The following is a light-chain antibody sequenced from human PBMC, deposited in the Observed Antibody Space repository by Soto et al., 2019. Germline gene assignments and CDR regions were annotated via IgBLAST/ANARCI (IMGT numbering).Light chain of an antibody. J-gene: IGKJ1*01. Sequence: EIVMTQSPATLSVSPGERATLSCRASQRISSYLAWYQQKPGQAPGLLIYGASSRATGIPDRFSGSGSGTDFTLTISRLEPEDFAVYYCQQYGRSPWTFGQGTKVDIK. CDR1: QRISSY. CDR3: QQYGRSPWT. CDR2: GAS. V-gene: IGKV3-20*01.